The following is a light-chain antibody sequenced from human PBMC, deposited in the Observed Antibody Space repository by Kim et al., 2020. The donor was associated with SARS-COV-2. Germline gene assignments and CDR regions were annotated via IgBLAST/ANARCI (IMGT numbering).Light chain of an antibody. Sequence: SPGERATLSCRASQSVSNKFLAWYQHKPGQAPRLLIYGASSRATGIPDRFSGSGSGTDFTLSISRMEPEDSAVYYCQQYGSSPPYTFGQGTKLEI. V-gene: IGKV3-20*01. J-gene: IGKJ2*01. CDR1: QSVSNKF. CDR2: GAS. CDR3: QQYGSSPPYT.